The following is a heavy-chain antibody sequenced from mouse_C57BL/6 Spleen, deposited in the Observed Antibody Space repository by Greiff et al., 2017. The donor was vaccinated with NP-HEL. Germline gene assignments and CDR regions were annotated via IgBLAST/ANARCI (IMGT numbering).Heavy chain of an antibody. D-gene: IGHD3-2*02. CDR3: ARVSSGYYFDY. CDR2: IYPGDGDT. Sequence: QVQLKQSGAELVKPGASVKISCKASGYAFSSYWMNWVKQRPGKGLEWIGQIYPGDGDTNYNGKFKGKATLTADKSSSTAYMQLSSLTSEDSAVYCCARVSSGYYFDYWGQGTTLTVSS. J-gene: IGHJ2*01. CDR1: GYAFSSYW. V-gene: IGHV1-80*01.